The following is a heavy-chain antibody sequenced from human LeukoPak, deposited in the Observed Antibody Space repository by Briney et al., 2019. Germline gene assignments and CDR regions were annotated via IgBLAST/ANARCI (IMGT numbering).Heavy chain of an antibody. Sequence: SLRLSCAASGFTFSSYSMNWVRQAPGKGLEWVAVISYDGSNKYYADSVKGRFTISRDNSKNTLYLQMNSLRAEDTAVYYCAKDQTSLRYPTLIDYWGQGTLVTVSS. CDR3: AKDQTSLRYPTLIDY. CDR2: ISYDGSNK. D-gene: IGHD3-9*01. CDR1: GFTFSSYS. V-gene: IGHV3-30*18. J-gene: IGHJ4*02.